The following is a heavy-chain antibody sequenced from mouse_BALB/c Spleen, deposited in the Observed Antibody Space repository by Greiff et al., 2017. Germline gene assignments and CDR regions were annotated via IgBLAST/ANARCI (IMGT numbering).Heavy chain of an antibody. D-gene: IGHD2-10*02. CDR3: AIGYGNYGYFDV. Sequence: QVQLQQSGAELVRPGVSVKISCKGSGYTFTDYAMHWVKQSHAKSLEWIGVISTYYGDASYNQKFKGKATMTVDKSSSTAYMELARLTSEDSAIYYCAIGYGNYGYFDVWGAGTTVTVSS. CDR2: ISTYYGDA. CDR1: GYTFTDYA. J-gene: IGHJ1*01. V-gene: IGHV1S137*01.